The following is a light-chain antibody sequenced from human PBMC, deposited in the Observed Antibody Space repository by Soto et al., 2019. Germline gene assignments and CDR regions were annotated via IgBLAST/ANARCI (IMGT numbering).Light chain of an antibody. CDR2: GAS. CDR3: LQDDSYPLT. J-gene: IGKJ4*01. V-gene: IGKV1-6*01. Sequence: AIQMTQSPSSLSAPVGDRVTITCRASQGIRNDLGWYQQKPGKAPKLLIYGASSLQSDVPSRFSGSGSGTDFTLTISSLQPEDFATYYCLQDDSYPLTFGGGTKVEIK. CDR1: QGIRND.